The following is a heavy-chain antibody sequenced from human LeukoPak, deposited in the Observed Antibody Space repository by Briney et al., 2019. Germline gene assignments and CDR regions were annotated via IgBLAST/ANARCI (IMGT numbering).Heavy chain of an antibody. D-gene: IGHD3-22*01. CDR3: ARDSYYDSSGYYYLDY. J-gene: IGHJ4*02. V-gene: IGHV3-7*01. CDR1: GFIVSSNY. CDR2: IKQDGSEK. Sequence: GGSLRLSCAASGFIVSSNYMSWVRQAPGKGLEWVANIKQDGSEKYYVDSVKGRFTISRDNAKNSLYLQMSSLRAEDTAVYYCARDSYYDSSGYYYLDYWGQGTLVTVSS.